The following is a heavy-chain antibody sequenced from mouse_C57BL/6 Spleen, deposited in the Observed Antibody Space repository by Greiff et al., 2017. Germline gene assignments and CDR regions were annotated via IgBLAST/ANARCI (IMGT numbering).Heavy chain of an antibody. D-gene: IGHD2-3*01. CDR1: GYTFTSYW. CDR2: IDPSDSYT. J-gene: IGHJ2*01. CDR3: ASDGYSGY. Sequence: QVQLQQPGAELVKPGASVKLSCKASGYTFTSYWMQWVKQRPGQGLEWIGEIDPSDSYTNYNQKFKGKATLTVDTSSSTAYMQLSSLTSEDSAVYYCASDGYSGYWGQGTTLTVSS. V-gene: IGHV1-50*01.